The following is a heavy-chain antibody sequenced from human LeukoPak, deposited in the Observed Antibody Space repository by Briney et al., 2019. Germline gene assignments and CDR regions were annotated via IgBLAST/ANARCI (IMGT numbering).Heavy chain of an antibody. CDR2: IYYSGST. CDR1: GGSISSSSYY. J-gene: IGHJ4*02. Sequence: SETLSLTCTVPGGSISSSSYYWGWIRQPPGKGLEWIGSIYYSGSTYYNPSLKSRVIISVDTSKNQFSLKLSSVTAADTAVYYCARDLASRITMVRGVINDYWGQGTLVTVSS. CDR3: ARDLASRITMVRGVINDY. D-gene: IGHD3-10*01. V-gene: IGHV4-39*07.